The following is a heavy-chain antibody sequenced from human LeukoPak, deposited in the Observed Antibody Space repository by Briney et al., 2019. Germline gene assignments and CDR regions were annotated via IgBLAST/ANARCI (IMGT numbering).Heavy chain of an antibody. J-gene: IGHJ4*02. CDR3: ARDLVGFGELLVAFDY. D-gene: IGHD3-10*01. CDR1: GYTFTSYG. Sequence: ASVKVSCKASGYTFTSYGISWVRQAPGQGLEWTGWISAYNGNTNYAQKLQGRVTMTTDTSTSTAYMELRSLRSDDTAVYYCARDLVGFGELLVAFDYWGQGTLVTVSS. CDR2: ISAYNGNT. V-gene: IGHV1-18*01.